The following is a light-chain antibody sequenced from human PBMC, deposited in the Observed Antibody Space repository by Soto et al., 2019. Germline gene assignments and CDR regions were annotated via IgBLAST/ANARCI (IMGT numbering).Light chain of an antibody. Sequence: EIQMTQSPSSLSASVGETVTLTCRASHTIATYLNWYRQKSGQVPEVLSYGASSLQRGVPARFTGSGYGTDFTPTISTLQQEDFATCFCPQFFYYPHTFGQGTQLEV. V-gene: IGKV1-39*01. CDR2: GAS. J-gene: IGKJ2*01. CDR1: HTIATY. CDR3: PQFFYYPHT.